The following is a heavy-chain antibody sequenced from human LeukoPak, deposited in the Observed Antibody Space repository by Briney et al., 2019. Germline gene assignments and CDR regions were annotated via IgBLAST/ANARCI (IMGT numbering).Heavy chain of an antibody. CDR2: INHSGST. D-gene: IGHD1-26*01. V-gene: IGHV4-34*01. J-gene: IGHJ3*02. CDR3: ASGVKGELLPGAFDI. Sequence: SETLSLTCAVYGGSFSGYYWSWIRQPPGKGLEWIGEINHSGSTNYNPSLKSRVTISVDTSKDQFSLKLSSVTAADTAVYYCASGVKGELLPGAFDIWGQGTMVTVSS. CDR1: GGSFSGYY.